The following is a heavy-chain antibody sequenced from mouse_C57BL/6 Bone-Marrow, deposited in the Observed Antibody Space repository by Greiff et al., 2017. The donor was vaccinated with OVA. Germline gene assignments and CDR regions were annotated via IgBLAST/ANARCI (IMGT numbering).Heavy chain of an antibody. J-gene: IGHJ2*01. CDR2: IYPRSGNT. CDR1: GYTFTSYD. CDR3: ARPPLPYFDY. V-gene: IGHV1-81*01. D-gene: IGHD5-5*01. Sequence: VQLQQSGPELVKPGASVKLSCKASGYTFTSYDINWVKQRPGQGLEWIGEIYPRSGNTYYNEKFKGKATLTADKSSGTAYMELRSLTSEDSAVYFCARPPLPYFDYWGQGTTLTVSS.